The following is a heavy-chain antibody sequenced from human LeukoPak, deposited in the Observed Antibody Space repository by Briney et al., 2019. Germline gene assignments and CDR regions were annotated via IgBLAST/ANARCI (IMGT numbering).Heavy chain of an antibody. CDR3: VRDFRSADY. CDR2: ICPDGTVT. J-gene: IGHJ4*02. CDR1: GFTFSTYC. V-gene: IGHV3-74*01. Sequence: GGSLRLSCAASGFTFSTYCMHWVRHAPGRGPMWVSRICPDGTVTNYADSVKARFIISRDNARNTVYLQMNSLRVEDTAVYYCVRDFRSADYWGQGTLVTVSS.